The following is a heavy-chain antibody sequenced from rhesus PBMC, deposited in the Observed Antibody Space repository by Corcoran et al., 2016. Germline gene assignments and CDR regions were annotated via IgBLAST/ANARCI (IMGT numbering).Heavy chain of an antibody. D-gene: IGHD6S26*01. J-gene: IGHJ1*01. CDR2: IYGSGGGT. V-gene: IGHV4-106*01. CDR3: ARGERLVNEYFEF. CDR1: GGSISDDYY. Sequence: QVQLQESGPGLVKPSETLSLTCAVSGGSISDDYYWSWIRQPPGKGLEWIGYIYGSGGGTNYNPSLKNRVTISIDPSKNQVSLKLSSVTAADTAVYYCARGERLVNEYFEFWGQGALVTVSS.